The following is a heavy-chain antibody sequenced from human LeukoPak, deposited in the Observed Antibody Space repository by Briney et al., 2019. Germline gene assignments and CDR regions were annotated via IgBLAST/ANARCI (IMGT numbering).Heavy chain of an antibody. Sequence: SETLSLTCTVSGYSISSGYYWGWIRQPPGKGLEWIGSIYHSGSTYYNPSLKSRVTISVDTSKNQFSLKLSSVTAADTAVYYCARVGLPRVAGNDYYFDYWGQGTLVTVSS. J-gene: IGHJ4*02. CDR2: IYHSGST. CDR3: ARVGLPRVAGNDYYFDY. V-gene: IGHV4-38-2*02. D-gene: IGHD6-19*01. CDR1: GYSISSGYY.